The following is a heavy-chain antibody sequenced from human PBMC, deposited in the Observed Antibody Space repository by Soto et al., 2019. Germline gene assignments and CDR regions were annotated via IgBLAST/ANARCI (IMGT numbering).Heavy chain of an antibody. D-gene: IGHD3-22*01. Sequence: QVQLVESGGGLVKPGGSLRLSCAASGFTFSDYYMSWIRQAPGKGLEWVSYISSSSSYTNYADSVKGRFTISRDNAKNSLYLQMNSLRAEDTAVYYCAGAMYYYESSGYSLGAFDIWGQGTMVTVSS. CDR2: ISSSSSYT. J-gene: IGHJ3*02. CDR3: AGAMYYYESSGYSLGAFDI. V-gene: IGHV3-11*06. CDR1: GFTFSDYY.